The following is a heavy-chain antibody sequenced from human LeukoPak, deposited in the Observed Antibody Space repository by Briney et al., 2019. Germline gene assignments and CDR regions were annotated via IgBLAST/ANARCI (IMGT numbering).Heavy chain of an antibody. Sequence: SETLCLTCTVSGGSISSSSYYWGWIRQPPGKGRVWSGSIYYSGISYYNPSIRRRVSISVDTSKDQVSLKLSSVTAADTAVYYCARVRMDYDFLSGYNRGGGYFDYWGQGTLVTVSS. J-gene: IGHJ4*02. V-gene: IGHV4-39*07. D-gene: IGHD3-3*01. CDR2: IYYSGIS. CDR3: ARVRMDYDFLSGYNRGGGYFDY. CDR1: GGSISSSSYY.